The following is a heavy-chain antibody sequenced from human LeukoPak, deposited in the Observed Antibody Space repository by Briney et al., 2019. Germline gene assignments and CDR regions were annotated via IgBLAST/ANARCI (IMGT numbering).Heavy chain of an antibody. V-gene: IGHV3-23*01. Sequence: GGSLRLSCAASGFTFSSYAMSWVRQAPGKGLEWVSAISGSGGSTYYADSVKGRFTISRDNSKNTLYLQMNSLRAEDAAVYYCAKQGGGYCSSTSCSFDPWGQGTLVTVSS. J-gene: IGHJ5*02. CDR2: ISGSGGST. D-gene: IGHD2-2*01. CDR3: AKQGGGYCSSTSCSFDP. CDR1: GFTFSSYA.